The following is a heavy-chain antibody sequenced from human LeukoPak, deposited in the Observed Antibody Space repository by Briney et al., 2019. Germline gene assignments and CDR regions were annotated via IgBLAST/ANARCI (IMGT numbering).Heavy chain of an antibody. CDR2: VYYSGST. D-gene: IGHD6-13*01. CDR1: GGSISSSNYY. CDR3: ARVIGSSWYDYFDY. V-gene: IGHV4-39*01. Sequence: PSETLSLTCTVSGGSISSSNYYWGWTRQPPGKGLEWIGSVYYSGSTDYNPSLKSRVTISVDTSKNQFSLKLSSVTAADTAVYYCARVIGSSWYDYFDYWGQGTLVTVSS. J-gene: IGHJ4*02.